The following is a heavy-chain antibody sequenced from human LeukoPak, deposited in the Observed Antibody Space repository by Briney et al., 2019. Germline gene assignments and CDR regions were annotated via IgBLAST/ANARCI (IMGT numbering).Heavy chain of an antibody. CDR1: GYTFTGYY. D-gene: IGHD1-26*01. V-gene: IGHV1-2*02. J-gene: IGHJ4*02. CDR2: INPNSGGT. CDR3: ASGGRKVGATWGFDY. Sequence: ASVKVSCKASGYTFTGYYMHWVRQAPGQGLEWMGWINPNSGGTNYAQKFQGRVTMTRDTSISTAYMELSRLRSDDTAVYYCASGGRKVGATWGFDYWGQGTLVTVSS.